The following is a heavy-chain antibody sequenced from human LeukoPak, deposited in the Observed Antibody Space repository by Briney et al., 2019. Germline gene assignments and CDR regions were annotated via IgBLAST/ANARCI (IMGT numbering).Heavy chain of an antibody. Sequence: ASVKVSCKASGYTFTSYGISWVRQAPGQGLEWMGWISAYNGNTNYAQKLQGRVTMTTDTSTSTAYMELRSLRSDDTAVYYCARGRGIYGDYSNYYYYYMDVWGKGTTVTVSS. CDR2: ISAYNGNT. CDR3: ARGRGIYGDYSNYYYYYMDV. CDR1: GYTFTSYG. D-gene: IGHD4-17*01. V-gene: IGHV1-18*01. J-gene: IGHJ6*03.